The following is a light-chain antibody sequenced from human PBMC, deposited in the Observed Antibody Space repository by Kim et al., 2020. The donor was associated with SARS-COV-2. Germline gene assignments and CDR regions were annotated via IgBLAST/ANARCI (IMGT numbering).Light chain of an antibody. Sequence: SVGDKITITCRANRGINNWFAWYQQKPGKAPKLLIYRASSLESGVPSRFSGSQSGTEFTLTINSLQPDDFATYYCHYGYTSTPSSFGQGTKREI. V-gene: IGKV1-5*03. CDR1: RGINNW. CDR3: HYGYTSTPSS. J-gene: IGKJ2*01. CDR2: RAS.